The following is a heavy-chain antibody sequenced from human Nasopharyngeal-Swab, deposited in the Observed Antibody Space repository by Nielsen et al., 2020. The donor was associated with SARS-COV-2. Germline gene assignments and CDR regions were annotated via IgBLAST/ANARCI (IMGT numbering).Heavy chain of an antibody. Sequence: GESLKISCAASGFTFSTYDMHWVRQATGKGLEWVSSIGTSGDTYSPGSVKGRFTISRENAKNSLYLQMDRLRAGDTAVYYCARGGPTGYCTNGACYMDYWGQGTRVTVSS. CDR3: ARGGPTGYCTNGACYMDY. CDR2: IGTSGDT. V-gene: IGHV3-13*01. D-gene: IGHD2-8*01. J-gene: IGHJ4*02. CDR1: GFTFSTYD.